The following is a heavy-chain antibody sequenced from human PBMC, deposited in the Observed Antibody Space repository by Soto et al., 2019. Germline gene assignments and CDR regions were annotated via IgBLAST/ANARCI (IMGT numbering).Heavy chain of an antibody. J-gene: IGHJ4*02. CDR1: GGSISSSSYY. CDR3: ARRARFLAVAGPYFDY. V-gene: IGHV4-39*01. Sequence: QLQLQESGPGLVKPSETLSLSCTVSGGSISSSSYYWGWIRQPPGKGLEWIGSIYYSGSTYYNPSLKSRVTISVCTSKNQFSLKRSSVTAADTAVYYCARRARFLAVAGPYFDYWGQGTLVTVSS. D-gene: IGHD6-19*01. CDR2: IYYSGST.